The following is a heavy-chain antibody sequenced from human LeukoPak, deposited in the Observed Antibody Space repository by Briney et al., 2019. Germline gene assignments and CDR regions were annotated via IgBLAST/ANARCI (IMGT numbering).Heavy chain of an antibody. CDR2: ISYDGSNK. V-gene: IGHV3-30*18. D-gene: IGHD1-26*01. CDR3: AKDRIDRGRSVPIDY. CDR1: GFTFSSYG. J-gene: IGHJ4*02. Sequence: GRSLRLSCAASGFTFSSYGMHWVRQAPGKGLEWVAVISYDGSNKYYADSVKGRFPISRDNSKNTLYLQMNSLRAEDTAVYYCAKDRIDRGRSVPIDYWGQGTLVTVSS.